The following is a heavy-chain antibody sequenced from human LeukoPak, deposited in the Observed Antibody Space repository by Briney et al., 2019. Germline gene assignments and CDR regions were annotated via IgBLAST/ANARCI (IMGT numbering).Heavy chain of an antibody. CDR1: GVTFSSYG. D-gene: IGHD3-22*01. CDR2: ISYDGSNK. CDR3: AKVYDSSGYYSFQH. V-gene: IGHV3-30*18. Sequence: SGGSLRLSCAASGVTFSSYGMHWVRQAPGKGLEWVAVISYDGSNKYYADSVKGRFTISRDNSKNTLYLQMNSLRAEDTAVYYCAKVYDSSGYYSFQHWGQGTLVTVSS. J-gene: IGHJ1*01.